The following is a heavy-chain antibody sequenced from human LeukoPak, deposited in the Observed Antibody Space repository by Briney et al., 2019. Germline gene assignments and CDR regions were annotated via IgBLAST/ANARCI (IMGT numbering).Heavy chain of an antibody. J-gene: IGHJ4*02. D-gene: IGHD1-26*01. V-gene: IGHV3-48*01. CDR2: ISSTSSTI. Sequence: GGSLRLSCAASGLSFDSYSMSWVRQAPGKGLEWVSYISSTSSTIYYADSVRGRFTISRDNARTSQYLQINSLRAEDMAVYYCARVRSGTYYDYWGQGTLVTVSS. CDR3: ARVRSGTYYDY. CDR1: GLSFDSYS.